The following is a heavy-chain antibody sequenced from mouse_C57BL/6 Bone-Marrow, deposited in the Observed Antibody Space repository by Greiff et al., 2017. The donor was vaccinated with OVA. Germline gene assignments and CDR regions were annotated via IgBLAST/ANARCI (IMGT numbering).Heavy chain of an antibody. CDR3: ARGLGAY. CDR2: ISNGGGST. V-gene: IGHV5-12*01. D-gene: IGHD3-1*01. CDR1: GFTFSDYY. J-gene: IGHJ3*01. Sequence: EVKLMESGGGLVQPGGSLKLSCAASGFTFSDYYMYWVRQTPEKRLEWVAYISNGGGSTYYPDTVKGRFTISRDNAKNTLYLQMSRLKSEDTAMYYCARGLGAYWGQGTLVTVSA.